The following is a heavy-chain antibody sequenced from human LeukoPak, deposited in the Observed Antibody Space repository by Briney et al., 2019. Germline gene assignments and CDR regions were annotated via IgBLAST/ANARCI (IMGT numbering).Heavy chain of an antibody. CDR3: TRDASGDTNSGPRTDV. CDR1: AFTFRTYW. J-gene: IGHJ6*02. V-gene: IGHV3-7*05. CDR2: IKPDGSEK. Sequence: PGGSLRLSCAASAFTFRTYWMSWVRQAPGKGLEWVAMIKPDGSEKYYVDSVKGLFTISRDNAKNSLYLQMSSLRAEDTAVYYCTRDASGDTNSGPRTDVWGQGTTVTVSS. D-gene: IGHD1-26*01.